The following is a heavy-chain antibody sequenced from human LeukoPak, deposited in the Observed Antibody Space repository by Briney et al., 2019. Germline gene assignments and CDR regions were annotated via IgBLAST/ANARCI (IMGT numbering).Heavy chain of an antibody. CDR1: GGSISSGGYY. CDR2: IYHSGST. Sequence: SETLSLTCTVSGGSISSGGYYWSWIRQPPGKGLEWIGYIYHSGSTYYNPSLKSRVTISVDRSKNQFSLKPSSVTAADTAVYYCARDFRVAYYDSSGLSHWGQGTLVTVSS. CDR3: ARDFRVAYYDSSGLSH. V-gene: IGHV4-30-2*01. J-gene: IGHJ4*02. D-gene: IGHD3-22*01.